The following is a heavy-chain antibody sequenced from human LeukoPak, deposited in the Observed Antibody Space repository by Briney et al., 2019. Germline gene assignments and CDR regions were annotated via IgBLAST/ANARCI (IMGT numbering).Heavy chain of an antibody. V-gene: IGHV4-59*08. J-gene: IGHJ4*02. CDR2: IYYSGST. CDR3: ARHGANILTGYPIPL. D-gene: IGHD3-9*01. Sequence: SETLSLTCTVSGGSISSYYWSWIRQPPGKGLEWIGYIYYSGSTNYNPSLKSRVTISVDTSKNQFSLKLSSVTAADTAVYYCARHGANILTGYPIPLWGQGTLVTVSS. CDR1: GGSISSYY.